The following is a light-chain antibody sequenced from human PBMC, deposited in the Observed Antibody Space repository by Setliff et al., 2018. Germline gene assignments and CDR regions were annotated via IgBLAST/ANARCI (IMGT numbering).Light chain of an antibody. CDR3: SSYTSSSASYV. Sequence: QSALTQPASVSGSPGQSITISCTGTSSDVGGYNYVSWYQQHPGKVPKLMIYDVSNRPSGVSNRFSGSKSGNTASLTISGLQAEDETDYYCSSYTSSSASYVFGTGTKVTV. J-gene: IGLJ1*01. CDR2: DVS. V-gene: IGLV2-14*03. CDR1: SSDVGGYNY.